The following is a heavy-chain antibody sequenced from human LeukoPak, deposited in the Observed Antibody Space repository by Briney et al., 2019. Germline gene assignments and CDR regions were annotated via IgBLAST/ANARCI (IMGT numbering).Heavy chain of an antibody. D-gene: IGHD2-21*02. V-gene: IGHV3-23*01. CDR1: GFTFSSYA. Sequence: PGGSLRLSCAASGFTFSSYAMSWVRQAPGKGLEWVSAISGSGGSTYYADSVKGRFTISRDNSKNTLYLQMNSLRPEDTAIYYCAKGGTFCGGDCHDCWGQGTLVTVSS. CDR3: AKGGTFCGGDCHDC. CDR2: ISGSGGST. J-gene: IGHJ4*02.